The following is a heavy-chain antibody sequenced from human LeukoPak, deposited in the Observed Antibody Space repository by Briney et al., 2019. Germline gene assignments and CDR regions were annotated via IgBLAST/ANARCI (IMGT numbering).Heavy chain of an antibody. CDR3: AREGSGSYYGSLGY. V-gene: IGHV3-30-3*01. J-gene: IGHJ4*02. CDR1: GFTFSRYA. Sequence: PGGSLRLSCAASGFTFSRYAMHWVRQAPGKGLDWVAFISYDGSNKYYAGSVKGRITISRDNSKNTLYLQMNSLRAEDTAVYYCAREGSGSYYGSLGYWGQGTLVTVSS. CDR2: ISYDGSNK. D-gene: IGHD1-26*01.